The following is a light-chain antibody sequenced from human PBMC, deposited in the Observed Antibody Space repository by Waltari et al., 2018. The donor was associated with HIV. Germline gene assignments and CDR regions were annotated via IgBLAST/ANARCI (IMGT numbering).Light chain of an antibody. CDR2: KDT. V-gene: IGLV3-25*03. CDR3: QSADSNASLWV. CDR1: ALPKQY. J-gene: IGLJ3*02. Sequence: SYELTQPPSVSVSPGQTARITCSGDALPKQYAYWYQQRPGQAPVLVIYKDTESPTGIPERFSGSSSGTTATLTIIGVQAQDEADYHCQSADSNASLWVFGGGTKLTVL.